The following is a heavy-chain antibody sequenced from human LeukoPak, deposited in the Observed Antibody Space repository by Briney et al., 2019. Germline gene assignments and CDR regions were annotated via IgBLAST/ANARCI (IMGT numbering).Heavy chain of an antibody. D-gene: IGHD7-27*01. CDR3: ARDLGTPYYYMDV. CDR2: IYYSGST. J-gene: IGHJ6*03. Sequence: SETLSLTCTASVCIISQYYWSWIRQPPGKGLEWIGYIYYSGSTNYNPSLKSRVTISVDTSKNQFSLKLSSVAAADTAVYYCARDLGTPYYYMDVWGKGTTVTVSS. V-gene: IGHV4-59*01. CDR1: VCIISQYY.